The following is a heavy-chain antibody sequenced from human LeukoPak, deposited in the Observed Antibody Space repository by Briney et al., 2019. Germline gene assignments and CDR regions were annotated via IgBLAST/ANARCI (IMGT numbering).Heavy chain of an antibody. CDR3: ATEWIDSSGYYQSGGDAFDI. D-gene: IGHD3-22*01. Sequence: GGSLRLSCAASGFTVSSNYMSWVRQAPGKGLEWVSVIYSGGSTYYADFVKGRFTISRDNSKNTLYLQMNSLRAEDTAVYYCATEWIDSSGYYQSGGDAFDIWGQGTMVTVSS. CDR2: IYSGGST. J-gene: IGHJ3*02. V-gene: IGHV3-53*01. CDR1: GFTVSSNY.